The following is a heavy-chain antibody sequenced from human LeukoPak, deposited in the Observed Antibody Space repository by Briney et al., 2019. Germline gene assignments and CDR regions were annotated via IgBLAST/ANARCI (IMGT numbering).Heavy chain of an antibody. D-gene: IGHD3-22*01. CDR2: IYYSGST. V-gene: IGHV4-31*03. Sequence: SETLSLTCTVSGGSISSGGYYWSWIRQHPGKGLEWIGYIYYSGSTYYNPSLKSRVTISVDTSKNQFSLKLSSVTAADTAVYYCARGSSVNAFDIWDQGTMVTVSS. J-gene: IGHJ3*02. CDR3: ARGSSVNAFDI. CDR1: GGSISSGGYY.